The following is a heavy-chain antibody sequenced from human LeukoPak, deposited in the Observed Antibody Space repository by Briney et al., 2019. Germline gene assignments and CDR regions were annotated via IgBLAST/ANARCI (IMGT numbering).Heavy chain of an antibody. Sequence: GGSLRLSCAASGFTFSSYWMSWVRQAPGKGLEWVAKIKHDGSEKFYVDSVKGRFTISRDNAKNSLYLQMSSLRVEDTAVYYCGTDTTGIDSWGQGTLVTVSS. CDR1: GFTFSSYW. CDR3: GTDTTGIDS. J-gene: IGHJ4*02. V-gene: IGHV3-7*01. CDR2: IKHDGSEK. D-gene: IGHD3-10*01.